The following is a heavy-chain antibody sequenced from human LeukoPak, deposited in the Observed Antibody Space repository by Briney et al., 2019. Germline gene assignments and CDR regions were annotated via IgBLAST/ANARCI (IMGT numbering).Heavy chain of an antibody. D-gene: IGHD5-24*01. CDR3: TKENPYKFASRPRNNYFDP. CDR2: ISSSSSTI. Sequence: PGGSLRLSCAASGFTFSSYSMNWVRQAPGKGLEWVSYISSSSSTIYYADSVKGRFTISRDNARDSLYLQMNGLRGEDTALYYCTKENPYKFASRPRNNYFDPWGQGTLVIVTS. J-gene: IGHJ5*02. CDR1: GFTFSSYS. V-gene: IGHV3-48*04.